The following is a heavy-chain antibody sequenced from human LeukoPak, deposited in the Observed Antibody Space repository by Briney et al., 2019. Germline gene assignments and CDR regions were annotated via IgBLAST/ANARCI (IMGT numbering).Heavy chain of an antibody. CDR3: ARSCSGGSCPHKGPYYYYMDV. J-gene: IGHJ6*03. Sequence: GASVKVSCKASGYTFTSYDINWVRQATGQGLEWMGWMNPNSGNTGYAQKFQGRVTMTRNTSISTAYMELSSLRSEDTAVYYCARSCSGGSCPHKGPYYYYMDVWGKGTTVTVSS. V-gene: IGHV1-8*01. CDR2: MNPNSGNT. D-gene: IGHD2-15*01. CDR1: GYTFTSYD.